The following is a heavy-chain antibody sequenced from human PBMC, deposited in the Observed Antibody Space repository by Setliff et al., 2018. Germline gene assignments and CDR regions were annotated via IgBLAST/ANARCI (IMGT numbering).Heavy chain of an antibody. CDR1: GFTFSNYW. V-gene: IGHV3-7*04. D-gene: IGHD4-17*01. CDR2: IQQGGGEK. J-gene: IGHJ4*02. CDR3: ARAVVGYGDLYYFDC. Sequence: GRSLRLSCAASGFTFSNYWMSWVRQAPGKGLEWVANIQQGGGEKYYLDSVNGRFTISRDNAKDSLYLQMNSLRAEDTAIYYCARAVVGYGDLYYFDCWGQGTLVTVSS.